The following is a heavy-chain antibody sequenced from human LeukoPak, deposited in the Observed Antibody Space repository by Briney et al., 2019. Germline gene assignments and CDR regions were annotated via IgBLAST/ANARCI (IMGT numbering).Heavy chain of an antibody. V-gene: IGHV4-34*01. CDR2: INHSGST. D-gene: IGHD6-19*01. J-gene: IGHJ4*02. CDR3: ARVVSQWLVNYFDY. Sequence: PSETLSLTCAVYGGSFSGYYSSWIRQPPGKGLEWIGEINHSGSTNYNPSLKSRVTISVDTSKNQFSLKLSSVTAADTAVYYCARVVSQWLVNYFDYWGQGTLVTVSS. CDR1: GGSFSGYY.